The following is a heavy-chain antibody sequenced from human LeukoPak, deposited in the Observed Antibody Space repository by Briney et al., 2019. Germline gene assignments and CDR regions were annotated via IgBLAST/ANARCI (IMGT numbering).Heavy chain of an antibody. D-gene: IGHD2-2*02. CDR2: IYYSGST. V-gene: IGHV4-39*01. CDR3: ARQGYCSSTSCYTWGGDYYYYYMDV. J-gene: IGHJ6*03. CDR1: GGSISSSSYY. Sequence: PSETLSLTCTVSGGSISSSSYYWGWIRQPPRKGLEWIGSIYYSGSTYYNPSLKSRVTISVDTPKNQFSLKLSSVTAADTAVYYCARQGYCSSTSCYTWGGDYYYYYMDVWGKGTTVTVSS.